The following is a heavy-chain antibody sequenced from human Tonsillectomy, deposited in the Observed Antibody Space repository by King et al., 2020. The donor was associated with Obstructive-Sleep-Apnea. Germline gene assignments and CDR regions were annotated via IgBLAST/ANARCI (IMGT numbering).Heavy chain of an antibody. J-gene: IGHJ6*02. V-gene: IGHV4-4*07. Sequence: QLQESGPGLVEPSETLSLTCTVSGASVNSFYWSWIRQPAGEGLEWIGRIYTSGSTDYNPSLKSRVTMSVATSKNQFSLKLTSVTAADTAVYYCARVGETIYYYYGMDVWGQGTTVTVSS. CDR2: IYTSGST. CDR1: GASVNSFY. CDR3: ARVGETIYYYYGMDV. D-gene: IGHD1-7*01.